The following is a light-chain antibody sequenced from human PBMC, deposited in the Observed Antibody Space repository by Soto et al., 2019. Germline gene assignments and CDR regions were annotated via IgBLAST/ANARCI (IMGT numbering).Light chain of an antibody. V-gene: IGKV3-20*01. J-gene: IGKJ2*01. CDR2: GAS. CDR3: QRYDISPFT. CDR1: QSVSSTY. Sequence: EIVLTQSPGTLSLSPGERATLSCRASQSVSSTYLAWYQQKPGQAPRLLLYGASSRATGIPDRFSGSGSGMDVTLTISRAESEDFAGYYCQRYDISPFTFGQGTKLEIK.